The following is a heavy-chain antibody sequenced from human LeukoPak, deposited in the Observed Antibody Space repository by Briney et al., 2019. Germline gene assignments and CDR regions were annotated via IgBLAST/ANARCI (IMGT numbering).Heavy chain of an antibody. CDR1: GGSISSSSYY. CDR3: ARRGRVRYSGYVGRGFFDY. Sequence: PSETLSLTCTVSGGSISSSSYYWGWIRQPPGKGLEWIGSIYYSGSTYYNPSLKSRVTISVDTSKNQFSLKLGSVTAADTAVYYCARRGRVRYSGYVGRGFFDYWGQGTLVTVSS. CDR2: IYYSGST. D-gene: IGHD5-12*01. J-gene: IGHJ4*02. V-gene: IGHV4-39*07.